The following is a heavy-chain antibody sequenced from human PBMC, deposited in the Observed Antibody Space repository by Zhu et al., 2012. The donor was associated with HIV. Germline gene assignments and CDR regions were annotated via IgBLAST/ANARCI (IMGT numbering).Heavy chain of an antibody. Sequence: EVRLLESGGGLVQPGGSLRLSCAASGFTFSTYAMGWVRQAPGKGLDWVAAISAGAGGTYYADSVEGRFTISRDNSESIVYLDMNSLRAEDTALYYCAKAPYYYDSSGYPVDYWGQGTLVTVSS. D-gene: IGHD3-22*01. V-gene: IGHV3-23*01. CDR3: AKAPYYYDSSGYPVDY. CDR1: GFTFSTYA. CDR2: ISAGAGGT. J-gene: IGHJ4*02.